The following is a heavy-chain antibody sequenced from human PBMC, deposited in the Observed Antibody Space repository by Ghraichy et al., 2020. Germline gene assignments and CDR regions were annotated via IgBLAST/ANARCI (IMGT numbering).Heavy chain of an antibody. CDR3: STALMWESTGPDY. CDR1: GFTFSNAW. Sequence: GGSLRLSCAASGFTFSNAWMNWVRQAPGKGLEWVGRIQSITDGGAADYAAPVKGRFTISRDDSENTLYLQMNSLKTEDTAVYYCSTALMWESTGPDYWGQGTLVTVSS. D-gene: IGHD1-26*01. J-gene: IGHJ4*02. CDR2: IQSITDGGAA. V-gene: IGHV3-15*01.